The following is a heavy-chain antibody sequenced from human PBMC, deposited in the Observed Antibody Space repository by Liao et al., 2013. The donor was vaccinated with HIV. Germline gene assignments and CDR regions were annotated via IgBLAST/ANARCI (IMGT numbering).Heavy chain of an antibody. V-gene: IGHV4-61*01. D-gene: IGHD2-15*01. CDR2: INYSGSA. Sequence: QLQLQESGPGLVKPSETLSVTCTVSGVSISSSTYYWSWIRQSPGKGLEWIGNINYSGSANYNPSLKSRVTISVDTSRDQFSLRLNSVTAADTAVYYCSRGDLISGAATWGQGTLVTVSS. CDR1: GVSISSSTYY. CDR3: SRGDLISGAAT. J-gene: IGHJ4*02.